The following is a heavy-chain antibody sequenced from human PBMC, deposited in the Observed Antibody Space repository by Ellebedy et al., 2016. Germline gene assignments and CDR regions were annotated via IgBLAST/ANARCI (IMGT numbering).Heavy chain of an antibody. J-gene: IGHJ4*02. CDR3: ASGKRWLQLFDY. CDR1: GFTVSSNY. V-gene: IGHV3-66*01. D-gene: IGHD5-24*01. Sequence: GESLKISCAASGFTVSSNYMNWVRQAPGKGLEWVSVIYSGGSTYYADSVKGRFTISRDNSKNTLYLQMNSLRAEDTAVYYCASGKRWLQLFDYWGQGTLVTVSS. CDR2: IYSGGST.